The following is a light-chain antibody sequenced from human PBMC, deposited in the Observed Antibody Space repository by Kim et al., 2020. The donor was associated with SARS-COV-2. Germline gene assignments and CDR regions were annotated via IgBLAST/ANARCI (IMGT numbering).Light chain of an antibody. Sequence: PGERATLSCRASQSVSSSYVAWYQQKPGQAPRLLIYGASSRATGIPDRFSGSGSGTDFTLTISRLEPEDFAVYYCQQYGSSPGWTFGQGTKVDIK. CDR3: QQYGSSPGWT. V-gene: IGKV3-20*01. J-gene: IGKJ1*01. CDR1: QSVSSSY. CDR2: GAS.